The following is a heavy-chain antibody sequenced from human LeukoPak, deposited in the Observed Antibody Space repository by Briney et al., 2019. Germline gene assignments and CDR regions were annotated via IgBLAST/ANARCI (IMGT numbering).Heavy chain of an antibody. CDR2: IRYDGSNK. J-gene: IGHJ4*02. V-gene: IGHV3-30*02. Sequence: GGSLRLSCAASGFTFSSYGMHWVRQAPGKGLEWVAFIRYDGSNKYYADSVKGRLTISRDNSKNTLYLQMNSLRAEDTAVYYCAKVPHLLWFGELWDYWGQGTLVTVSS. CDR1: GFTFSSYG. D-gene: IGHD3-10*01. CDR3: AKVPHLLWFGELWDY.